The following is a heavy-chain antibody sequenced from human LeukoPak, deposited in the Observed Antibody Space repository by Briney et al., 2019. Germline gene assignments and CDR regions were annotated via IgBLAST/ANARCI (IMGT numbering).Heavy chain of an antibody. J-gene: IGHJ6*03. CDR2: ISSSISYI. D-gene: IGHD3-22*01. Sequence: GGSLRLSCAPSAFTFSSYSMNWVRHAPGKGLEWVSSISSSISYIYYADSVKGRFTISRDNAKNSLYLQMNSLRAEDTAVYYCARDTYYYDSSGYPLGYYMDVWGKGTTVTVSS. CDR3: ARDTYYYDSSGYPLGYYMDV. CDR1: AFTFSSYS. V-gene: IGHV3-21*01.